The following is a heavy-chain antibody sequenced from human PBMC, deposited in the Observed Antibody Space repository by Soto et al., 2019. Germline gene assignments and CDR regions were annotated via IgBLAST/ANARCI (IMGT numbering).Heavy chain of an antibody. D-gene: IGHD6-13*01. CDR3: ARERLIKYIAAAGSTALDY. V-gene: IGHV3-11*01. Sequence: QVQLVESGGGLVKPGGSLRLSCAASGFTFSDYYMSWIRQAPGKGLEWVSYISSSGSTIYYADSVKGRFTISRDNAKNSLYLQMNSLRAEDTAVYYCARERLIKYIAAAGSTALDYWGQGTLVTVCS. J-gene: IGHJ4*02. CDR1: GFTFSDYY. CDR2: ISSSGSTI.